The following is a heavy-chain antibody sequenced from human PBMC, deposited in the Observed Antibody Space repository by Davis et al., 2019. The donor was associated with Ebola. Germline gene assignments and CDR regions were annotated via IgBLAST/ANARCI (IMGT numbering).Heavy chain of an antibody. Sequence: GESLKISCAASGFTVSSNHMSWVRQAPGKGLEWVSYISGSATSTFYADSVKGRFTIYRDNARDSLYMQMDSLRVEDTAIYYCARDAFSLSRYDTEDHWGQGTLVTVSS. CDR3: ARDAFSLSRYDTEDH. CDR1: GFTVSSNH. J-gene: IGHJ4*02. D-gene: IGHD3-9*01. CDR2: ISGSATST. V-gene: IGHV3-48*04.